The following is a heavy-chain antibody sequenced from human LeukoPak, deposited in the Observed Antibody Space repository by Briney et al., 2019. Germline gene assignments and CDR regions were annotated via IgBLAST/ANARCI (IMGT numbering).Heavy chain of an antibody. CDR2: IDSSGGST. CDR1: GFTFSSYA. CDR3: AKPITMIVVATNLDS. Sequence: GGSLRLSCAASGFTFSSYAMSWVRQAPGKGLEWVSAIDSSGGSTFYADSVKGRFTISRGNSRNTLYLQMNSLRAEDTAVYYCAKPITMIVVATNLDSWGQGTLVTVSS. V-gene: IGHV3-23*01. D-gene: IGHD3-22*01. J-gene: IGHJ4*02.